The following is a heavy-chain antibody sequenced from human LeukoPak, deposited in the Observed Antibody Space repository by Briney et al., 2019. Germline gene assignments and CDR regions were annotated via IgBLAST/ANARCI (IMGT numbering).Heavy chain of an antibody. D-gene: IGHD1-26*01. CDR2: ISGSGGST. J-gene: IGHJ4*02. CDR1: GFTFSSYA. Sequence: GGSLRLSCAASGFTFSSYAMSWVRQAPGKGLEWVSAISGSGGSTYYADPVKGRFTISRDNSKNTLYLQMNSLRAEDTAVYYCAKASVGIYYFDYWGQGTLVTVSS. CDR3: AKASVGIYYFDY. V-gene: IGHV3-23*01.